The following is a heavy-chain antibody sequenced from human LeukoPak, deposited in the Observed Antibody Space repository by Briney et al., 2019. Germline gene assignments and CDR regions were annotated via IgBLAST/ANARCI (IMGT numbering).Heavy chain of an antibody. V-gene: IGHV3-23*01. Sequence: GGSLRLSCAASGFTFSSYAMSWVRQAPGKGLEWVSAISGSGGSTYYADSVKGRFTISRDNSKNTLYLQMNSLRAEDTAVYYCAKDRAPHYYDSSGCQLDYWGQGTLVTVSS. CDR1: GFTFSSYA. CDR2: ISGSGGST. CDR3: AKDRAPHYYDSSGCQLDY. J-gene: IGHJ4*02. D-gene: IGHD3-22*01.